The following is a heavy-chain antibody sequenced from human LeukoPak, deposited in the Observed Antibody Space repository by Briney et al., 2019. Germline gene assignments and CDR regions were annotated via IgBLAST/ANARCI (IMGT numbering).Heavy chain of an antibody. CDR1: GYTFTSYD. CDR2: MNPNSGNT. Sequence: ASVKVSCKASGYTFTSYDINWVRQATGQGLEWMGWMNPNSGNTGYAQKFQGRVTMTTDTSTSTAYMELRSLRSDDTAVYYCARDRMIVVVITTNYYYYYGMDVWGQGTTVTVSS. J-gene: IGHJ6*02. D-gene: IGHD3-22*01. V-gene: IGHV1-8*01. CDR3: ARDRMIVVVITTNYYYYYGMDV.